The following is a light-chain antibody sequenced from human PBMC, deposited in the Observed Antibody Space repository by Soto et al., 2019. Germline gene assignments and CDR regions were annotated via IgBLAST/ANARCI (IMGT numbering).Light chain of an antibody. CDR3: QQSYSTRIT. CDR1: QSISSY. J-gene: IGKJ3*01. CDR2: AAY. Sequence: DIQMTQSPSSLSASVGDRVTITCRASQSISSYLNWYQQKPGKAPNLLIYAAYTLQSGVPSRFSGSGSGTDFTLTISSLQPEDFATYYCQQSYSTRITFGPGTKVDSK. V-gene: IGKV1-39*01.